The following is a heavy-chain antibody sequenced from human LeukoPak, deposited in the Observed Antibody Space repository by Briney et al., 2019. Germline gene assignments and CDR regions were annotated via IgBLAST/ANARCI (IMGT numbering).Heavy chain of an antibody. CDR1: GGSISSYY. CDR3: ARPLVLKRAVAGRGDDAFDI. CDR2: IYYSGST. V-gene: IGHV4-59*08. D-gene: IGHD6-19*01. J-gene: IGHJ3*02. Sequence: ETLSLTCTVSGGSISSYYWSWIRQPPGKGLEWIGYIYYSGSTNYNPSLKSRVTISVDTSKNQFSLKLSSVTAADTAVYYCARPLVLKRAVAGRGDDAFDIRGQGTMVTVSS.